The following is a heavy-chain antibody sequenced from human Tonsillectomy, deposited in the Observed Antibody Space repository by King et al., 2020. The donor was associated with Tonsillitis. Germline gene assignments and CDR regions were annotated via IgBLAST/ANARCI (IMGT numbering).Heavy chain of an antibody. V-gene: IGHV6-1*01. Sequence: VQLQQSGPGLVKPSQTPSLTCAISGDSVSSNSAAWNWIRQSPSRGLEWLGRTYYRSKWYNDYAVSVKSRITLNPDTSKNQFSLQLNSVTPEDTAVYYYASGSGEYVFRYYHYYGMDVWGQGTTVTVSS. CDR2: TYYRSKWYN. J-gene: IGHJ6*02. D-gene: IGHD4-17*01. CDR1: GDSVSSNSAA. CDR3: ASGSGEYVFRYYHYYGMDV.